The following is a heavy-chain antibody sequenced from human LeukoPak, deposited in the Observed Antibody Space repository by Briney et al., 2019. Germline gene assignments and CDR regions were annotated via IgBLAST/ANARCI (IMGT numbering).Heavy chain of an antibody. CDR2: ISASGDVT. CDR1: GFTFSKFP. CDR3: ATQGDYGDFDAFDI. D-gene: IGHD4-17*01. Sequence: GGSLRLSCAASGFTFSKFPMGWVRQAPGRGLEWVSAISASGDVTFYVDSLRGRFTISRDNSKSTLYLQMNSLRAEDTAVYYCATQGDYGDFDAFDIWGQGTMVTVSS. J-gene: IGHJ3*02. V-gene: IGHV3-23*01.